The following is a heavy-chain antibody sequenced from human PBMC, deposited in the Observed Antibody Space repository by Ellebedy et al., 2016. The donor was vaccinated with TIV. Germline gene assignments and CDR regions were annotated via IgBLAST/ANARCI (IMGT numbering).Heavy chain of an antibody. CDR1: GFTFSSYT. J-gene: IGHJ4*02. Sequence: GESLKISCAASGFTFSSYTMSWVRQAPGKGLEWVSSIGGTGSTFYVDSVKGRFAISRDNAKNSLYLQMNSLRAEDTAVYYCAREKSGHKWNDGFDSWGQGTLVTVSS. D-gene: IGHD1-1*01. CDR3: AREKSGHKWNDGFDS. CDR2: IGGTGST. V-gene: IGHV3-23*01.